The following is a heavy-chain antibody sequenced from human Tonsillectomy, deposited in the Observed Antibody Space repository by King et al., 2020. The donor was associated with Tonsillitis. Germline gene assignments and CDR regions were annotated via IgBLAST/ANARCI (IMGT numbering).Heavy chain of an antibody. Sequence: VQLVESGGGVVQPGRSLRLSCAASGFTFSSYAMHWVRQAPGKGLEWVAVISYDGSNKYSADSVKGRFTISRDNSKNTLYLQMNSLSAEDTAVYYCARDLGGDYYDSSGYYGDAFDIWGQGTTVTVSS. CDR2: ISYDGSNK. D-gene: IGHD3-22*01. CDR3: ARDLGGDYYDSSGYYGDAFDI. V-gene: IGHV3-30-3*01. CDR1: GFTFSSYA. J-gene: IGHJ3*02.